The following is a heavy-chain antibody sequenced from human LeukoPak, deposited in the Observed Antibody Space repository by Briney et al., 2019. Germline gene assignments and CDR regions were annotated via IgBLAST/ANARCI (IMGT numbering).Heavy chain of an antibody. CDR3: VRSPRGYCSSTGCYAGLDF. Sequence: GGSLRLSCAASGFTFSSYNIHWVRQAPGKGLEWVALISYDGSNEYYADSVKGRFTASRDNSKNTLYLQMNGLRAEDTAIYYCVRSPRGYCSSTGCYAGLDFWGQGTLVTVSS. CDR1: GFTFSSYN. V-gene: IGHV3-30-3*01. D-gene: IGHD2-2*01. CDR2: ISYDGSNE. J-gene: IGHJ4*02.